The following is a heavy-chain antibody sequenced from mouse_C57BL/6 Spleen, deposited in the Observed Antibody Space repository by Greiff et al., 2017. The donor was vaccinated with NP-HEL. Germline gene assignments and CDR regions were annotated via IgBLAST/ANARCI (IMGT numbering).Heavy chain of an antibody. V-gene: IGHV1-5*01. CDR2: IYPGNSDT. D-gene: IGHD1-1*01. J-gene: IGHJ1*03. CDR1: GYTFTSYW. CDR3: TSPPYYYGIRNWYFDV. Sequence: VQLQQSGTVLARPGASVKMSCKTSGYTFTSYWMHWVKQRPGQGLEWIGAIYPGNSDTSYNQKFKGKAKLTAVTSASTAYMELSSLTNEDSAVYYCTSPPYYYGIRNWYFDVWGTGTTVTVSS.